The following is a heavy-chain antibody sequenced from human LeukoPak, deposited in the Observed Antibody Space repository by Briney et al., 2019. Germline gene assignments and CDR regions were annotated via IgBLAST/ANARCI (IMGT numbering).Heavy chain of an antibody. J-gene: IGHJ4*02. CDR2: ISAYNGNT. V-gene: IGHV1-18*01. CDR1: GYTFTSYG. D-gene: IGHD2-15*01. CDR3: ARNTCSGGSCYSDY. Sequence: ASVKVSCKASGYTFTSYGISWVRQAPGQGLEWMGWISAYNGNTNYAQKLQGRVTMTTDTSTSTAYMELRSLRSDDAAVYYCARNTCSGGSCYSDYWGRGTLVTVSS.